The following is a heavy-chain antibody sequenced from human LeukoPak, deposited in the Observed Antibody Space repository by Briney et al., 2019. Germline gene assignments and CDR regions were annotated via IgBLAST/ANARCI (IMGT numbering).Heavy chain of an antibody. D-gene: IGHD3-3*01. J-gene: IGHJ4*02. CDR1: GFTFSSYW. CDR2: INSDGSST. V-gene: IGHV3-74*01. CDR3: ARGMTYDFWSGYLNEGYFDY. Sequence: GGSLRLSCAASGFTFSSYWMHWVRQAPGKGLVWVSRINSDGSSTSYADSAKGRFTISRDNAKNTLYLQMNSLRAEDTAVYYCARGMTYDFWSGYLNEGYFDYWGQGTLVTVSS.